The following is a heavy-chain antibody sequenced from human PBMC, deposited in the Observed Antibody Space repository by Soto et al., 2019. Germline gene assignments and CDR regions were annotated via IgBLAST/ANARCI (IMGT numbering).Heavy chain of an antibody. CDR1: GFTFSSYA. Sequence: GGSLRLSCAASGFTFSSYAMHWVRQAPGKGLEWVAVISYDGSNKYYADSVKGRFTISRDNSKNTLYLQMNSLRAEDTAVYYCARDPGWNYAKWAFDIWGQGTMVTVSS. J-gene: IGHJ3*02. V-gene: IGHV3-30-3*01. CDR3: ARDPGWNYAKWAFDI. CDR2: ISYDGSNK. D-gene: IGHD1-7*01.